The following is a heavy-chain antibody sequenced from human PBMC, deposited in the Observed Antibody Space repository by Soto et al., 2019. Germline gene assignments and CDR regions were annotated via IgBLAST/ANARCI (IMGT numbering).Heavy chain of an antibody. V-gene: IGHV4-30-4*01. D-gene: IGHD2-15*01. J-gene: IGHJ4*02. CDR1: GGSISSGDYY. Sequence: SETLSLTCTVSGGSISSGDYYWSWIRQPPGKGLEWIGYIYYSGSTYYNPSLKCRVTISVDTSKNQFSLKLSSVTAADTAVYYCAREYVYRGTPRYFDYWGQGTLVTVS. CDR2: IYYSGST. CDR3: AREYVYRGTPRYFDY.